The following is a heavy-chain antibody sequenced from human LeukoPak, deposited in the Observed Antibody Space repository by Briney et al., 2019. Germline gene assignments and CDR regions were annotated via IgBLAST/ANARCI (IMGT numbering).Heavy chain of an antibody. V-gene: IGHV4-59*12. CDR2: IYYSGST. Sequence: PSETLSLTCTVSGGSISSYYWSWIRQPPGKGLEWIGYIYYSGSTNYNPSLKSRVTISVDTSKNQFSLKLSSVTAADTAVYYCARGNRDYSNYAADYYMDVWGKGTTVTVSS. CDR1: GGSISSYY. CDR3: ARGNRDYSNYAADYYMDV. D-gene: IGHD4-11*01. J-gene: IGHJ6*03.